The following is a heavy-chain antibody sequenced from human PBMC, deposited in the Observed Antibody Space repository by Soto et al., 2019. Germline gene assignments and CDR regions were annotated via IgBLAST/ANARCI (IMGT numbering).Heavy chain of an antibody. CDR1: GYTVTSYY. CDR3: ARGLDVVYYDMDV. Sequence: QVQLVQSGAEVKKPGASLKVSCKASGYTVTSYYMHWVRQPPGQGLEWMGRIDPHDGSTSYAPSFQGRVKLTTDTSANTVYMDLSSLRREDTAIYYCARGLDVVYYDMDVWGQGTTVIVSS. V-gene: IGHV1-46*01. J-gene: IGHJ6*02. D-gene: IGHD5-12*01. CDR2: IDPHDGST.